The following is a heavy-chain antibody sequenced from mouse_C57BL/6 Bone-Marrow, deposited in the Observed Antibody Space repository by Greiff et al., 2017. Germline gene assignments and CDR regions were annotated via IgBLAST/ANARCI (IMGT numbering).Heavy chain of an antibody. Sequence: QVQLQQSGAELVKPGASVKISCKASGYAFSSYWMNWVKQRPGKGLEWIGQIYPGDGDTNYNGKFKGKVTLTADKSSSTAYMQISSLTSEDSAVYFCAGEGVSTMPLDYWGQGTTVTVSS. V-gene: IGHV1-80*01. J-gene: IGHJ4*01. CDR2: IYPGDGDT. CDR1: GYAFSSYW. D-gene: IGHD2-1*01. CDR3: AGEGVSTMPLDY.